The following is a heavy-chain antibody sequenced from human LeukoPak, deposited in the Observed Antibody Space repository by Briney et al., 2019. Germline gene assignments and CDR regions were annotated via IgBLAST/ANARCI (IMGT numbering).Heavy chain of an antibody. J-gene: IGHJ3*02. Sequence: PGGSLRLSCAASGFTFSSYVMTWVRQAPGKGLGWVAAISGSGASTFYADSVKGRFTFSRDNSKNTLYLQMNSLRDEDTAVYYCAKDCVAFDIWGQGTMVTVSS. CDR3: AKDCVAFDI. CDR2: ISGSGAST. D-gene: IGHD2-21*01. V-gene: IGHV3-23*01. CDR1: GFTFSSYV.